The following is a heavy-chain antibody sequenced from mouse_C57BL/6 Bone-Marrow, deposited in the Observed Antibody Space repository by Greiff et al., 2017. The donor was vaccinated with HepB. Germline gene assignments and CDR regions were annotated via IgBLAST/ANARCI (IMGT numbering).Heavy chain of an antibody. CDR3: ARDGYDY. CDR1: GYTFTSYW. J-gene: IGHJ2*01. V-gene: IGHV1-7*01. Sequence: QVQLQQSGAELAKPGASVKLSCKASGYTFTSYWMHWVKQRPGQGLEWIGYINPSSGYTKYNQKFKDKAKLTADKSSSTAYMQLSSLTYEDSVVYYCARDGYDYWGQGTTLTVSS. CDR2: INPSSGYT. D-gene: IGHD2-2*01.